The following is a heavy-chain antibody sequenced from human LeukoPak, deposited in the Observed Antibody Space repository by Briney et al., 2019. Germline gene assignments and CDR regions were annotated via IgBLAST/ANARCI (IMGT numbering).Heavy chain of an antibody. Sequence: KASETLSLTCTVSGGSISSSSYYWGWIRQPPGKGLEWIGYIYYSGSTHYNPSLKSRVTISVDTSKNQFSLRLSSMTAADTAVYYCASGPYPAAGTDHQFDYWGQGTLVTVSS. CDR2: IYYSGST. V-gene: IGHV4-61*05. CDR3: ASGPYPAAGTDHQFDY. D-gene: IGHD6-13*01. J-gene: IGHJ4*02. CDR1: GGSISSSSYY.